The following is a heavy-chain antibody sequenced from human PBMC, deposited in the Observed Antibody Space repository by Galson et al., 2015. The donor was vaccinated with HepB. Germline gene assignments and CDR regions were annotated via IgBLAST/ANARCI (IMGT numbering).Heavy chain of an antibody. Sequence: SVKVSCKASGYNFPTYSITWVRQAPGQGLEWMGWINAYNQNTNYAQRLQGRVTMTTDTSTNTAYMELRSLRSDDTAVYYCARGALVVVVDATQNNWFAPWGQGTLITVSS. CDR3: ARGALVVVVDATQNNWFAP. V-gene: IGHV1-18*01. CDR1: GYNFPTYS. J-gene: IGHJ5*02. CDR2: INAYNQNT. D-gene: IGHD2-15*01.